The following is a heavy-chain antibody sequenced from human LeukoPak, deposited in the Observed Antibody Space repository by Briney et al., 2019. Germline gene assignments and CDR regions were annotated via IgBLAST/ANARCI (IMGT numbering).Heavy chain of an antibody. J-gene: IGHJ4*02. V-gene: IGHV5-51*01. Sequence: HGESLKISCKGSGYSFTNYWIGWVRQMPGKGLEWMGIIYPGDSDTRYIPSFQGQVTTSADKSINTAYLQWSSLKASDTAMYYCARRVDSYWFFDYWGQGTLVTVSS. CDR2: IYPGDSDT. CDR3: ARRVDSYWFFDY. CDR1: GYSFTNYW. D-gene: IGHD1-26*01.